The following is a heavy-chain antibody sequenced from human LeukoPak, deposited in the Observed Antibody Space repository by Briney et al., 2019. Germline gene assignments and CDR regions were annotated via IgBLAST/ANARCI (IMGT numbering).Heavy chain of an antibody. J-gene: IGHJ3*02. CDR3: ARERTVTIFGVDNDAFDI. CDR1: GGSISSYY. CDR2: IYYSGST. Sequence: SETLSLTCTVSGGSISSYYWSWIRQPPGKGLEWIGYIYYSGSTNYNPSLKSRVTISVDTSKNQFSLKLSSVTAADTAVYYCARERTVTIFGVDNDAFDIWGQGTMDTVSS. V-gene: IGHV4-59*01. D-gene: IGHD3-3*01.